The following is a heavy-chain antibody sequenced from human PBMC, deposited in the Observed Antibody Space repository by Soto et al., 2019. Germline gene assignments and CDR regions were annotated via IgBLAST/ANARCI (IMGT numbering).Heavy chain of an antibody. CDR3: ARNYRNDFFCLGDFDN. J-gene: IGHJ4*02. Sequence: SETLSLTCTISGGSITNDYWSWIRQPPGKGLEWIGYIHHTDITNYNPSLKSRVIMSTDTSKNQISLTLRSVSAADTAVYFCARNYRNDFFCLGDFDNWGRGTQVTVSS. V-gene: IGHV4-59*12. CDR1: GGSITNDY. D-gene: IGHD3-3*01. CDR2: IHHTDIT.